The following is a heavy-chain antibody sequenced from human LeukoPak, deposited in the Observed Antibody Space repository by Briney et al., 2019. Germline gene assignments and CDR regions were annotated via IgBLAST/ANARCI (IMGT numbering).Heavy chain of an antibody. CDR3: ARGSNWNDGSNYYYYMDV. Sequence: ASVKVSCKASGYTFTGYYMHWVRQAPGQGLEWMGWINPNSGGTNYAQKLQGRVTMTTDTSTSTAYMELRSLRSDDTAVYYCARGSNWNDGSNYYYYMDVWGKGTTVTISS. CDR1: GYTFTGYY. V-gene: IGHV1-2*02. D-gene: IGHD1-1*01. CDR2: INPNSGGT. J-gene: IGHJ6*03.